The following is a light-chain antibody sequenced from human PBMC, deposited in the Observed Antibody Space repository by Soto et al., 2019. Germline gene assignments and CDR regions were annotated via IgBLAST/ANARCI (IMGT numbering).Light chain of an antibody. CDR1: QSISSW. J-gene: IGKJ1*01. CDR2: DAS. V-gene: IGKV1-5*01. Sequence: DIQMTQSPSTLSASVGYRVTITCRASQSISSWLAWYQQKPGKAPKFLIYDASSLESGVPSRFSGSRSGTEFTLTISSLQPDDFATYYCQQYNTYPTFGQGTK. CDR3: QQYNTYPT.